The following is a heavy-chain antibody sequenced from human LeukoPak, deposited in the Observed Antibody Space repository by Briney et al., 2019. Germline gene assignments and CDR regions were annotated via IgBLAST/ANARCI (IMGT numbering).Heavy chain of an antibody. V-gene: IGHV3-23*01. J-gene: IGHJ4*02. CDR2: IYFSGGNT. CDR1: GFTFSNYA. Sequence: GGSLRLSCAATGFTFSNYAMSWVRQAPGKGLEWVSSIYFSGGNTYSADSVKGRFTISRDNSRNTLYLQMNSLRAEDTAVYYCVKDQGEAIVPRRFDYWGQGTLVTVSS. CDR3: VKDQGEAIVPRRFDY. D-gene: IGHD6-6*01.